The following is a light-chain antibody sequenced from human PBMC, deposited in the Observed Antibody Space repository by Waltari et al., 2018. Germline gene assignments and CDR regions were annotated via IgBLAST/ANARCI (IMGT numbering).Light chain of an antibody. Sequence: EIVLTQSPATLSLSPGERVTLSCRAGQSVSSYLAWYQQKPGQAPRLLIYDASNRATGSPARFSGSGSGTDFTLTISSLEPEDFAVYYCQQRSSWPLTFGGGTKVEIK. CDR3: QQRSSWPLT. J-gene: IGKJ4*01. CDR2: DAS. V-gene: IGKV3-11*01. CDR1: QSVSSY.